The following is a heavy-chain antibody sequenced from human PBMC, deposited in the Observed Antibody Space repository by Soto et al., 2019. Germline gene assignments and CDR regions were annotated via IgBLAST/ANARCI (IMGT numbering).Heavy chain of an antibody. CDR2: INAGNGNT. Sequence: ASVKVSSTASGCIFTSYAMHCVRQAPGQRLEWMGWINAGNGNTKYAQTFQDRVTLTRDTSASTIYMELSSRRSEYTAVYYCARGNAAPLDYWGQGTLVTVSS. V-gene: IGHV1-3*01. CDR3: ARGNAAPLDY. J-gene: IGHJ4*02. CDR1: GCIFTSYA.